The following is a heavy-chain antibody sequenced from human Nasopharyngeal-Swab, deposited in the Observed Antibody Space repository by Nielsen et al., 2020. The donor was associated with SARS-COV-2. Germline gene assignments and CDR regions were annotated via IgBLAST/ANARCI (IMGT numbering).Heavy chain of an antibody. D-gene: IGHD2-8*01. CDR1: GYTLTGYY. Sequence: ASVKVSCKASGYTLTGYYMHWVRQAPGQGLEWMGWINPNSGGTNYAQKFQGRVTMTRDTSISTAYMELSRLRSDDTAVYYCARGPGGYCTNGVCPNYYYMDVWGKGTTVTVSS. CDR2: INPNSGGT. J-gene: IGHJ6*03. V-gene: IGHV1-2*02. CDR3: ARGPGGYCTNGVCPNYYYMDV.